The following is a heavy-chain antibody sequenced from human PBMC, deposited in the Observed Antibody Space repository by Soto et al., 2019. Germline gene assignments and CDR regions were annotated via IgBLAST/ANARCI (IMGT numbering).Heavy chain of an antibody. D-gene: IGHD6-13*01. J-gene: IGHJ5*02. CDR1: GGSISSYY. V-gene: IGHV4-59*08. CDR3: ARASIAAAGGWTYNWFDP. Sequence: SETLSLTCTVSGGSISSYYWSWIRQPPGKGLEWIGYIYYSGSTNYNPSLKSRVTISVDTSKNQFSLRLSSVTAADTAVYYCARASIAAAGGWTYNWFDPWGQGTLVTVSS. CDR2: IYYSGST.